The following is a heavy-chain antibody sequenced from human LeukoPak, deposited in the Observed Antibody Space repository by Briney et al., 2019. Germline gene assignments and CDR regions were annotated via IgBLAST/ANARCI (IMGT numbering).Heavy chain of an antibody. Sequence: GASVKVSCKASGGTFSSYAISWVRQAPGQGLEWMGRIIPILGIANYAQKFQGRVTITADKSTSTAYMELSSLRSEDTAVYYCARGLTVPAAHWDLEGYYGMDVWGQGTTVTVSS. CDR3: ARGLTVPAAHWDLEGYYGMDV. J-gene: IGHJ6*02. CDR1: GGTFSSYA. D-gene: IGHD2-2*01. V-gene: IGHV1-69*04. CDR2: IIPILGIA.